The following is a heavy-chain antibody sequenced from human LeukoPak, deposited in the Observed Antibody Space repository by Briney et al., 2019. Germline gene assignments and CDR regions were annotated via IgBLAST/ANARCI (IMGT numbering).Heavy chain of an antibody. Sequence: PGGSLRLSCAASGFTLSSYWMHWVRQGPGKGLVWVSLISSDGSTTTYADSVKGRFSISRDNAKNTLYLQMNSLRAEDTAVYYCARRKQYYDSSGYYYYFDYWGQGTLVTVSS. CDR1: GFTLSSYW. V-gene: IGHV3-74*01. CDR3: ARRKQYYDSSGYYYYFDY. D-gene: IGHD3-22*01. J-gene: IGHJ4*02. CDR2: ISSDGSTT.